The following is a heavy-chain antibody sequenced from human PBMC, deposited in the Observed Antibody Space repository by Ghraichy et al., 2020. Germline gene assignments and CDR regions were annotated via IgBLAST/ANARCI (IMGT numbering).Heavy chain of an antibody. CDR1: GDSVSSNSAA. D-gene: IGHD6-25*01. V-gene: IGHV6-1*01. CDR3: ARRNLAAGAFDI. Sequence: SCAISGDSVSSNSAAWNWIRQSPSRGLEWLGRTYYRSKWYNDYAVSVKSRITINPDTSKNQFSLQLNSVTPEDTAVYYCARRNLAAGAFDIWGQGTMVTVSS. CDR2: TYYRSKWYN. J-gene: IGHJ3*02.